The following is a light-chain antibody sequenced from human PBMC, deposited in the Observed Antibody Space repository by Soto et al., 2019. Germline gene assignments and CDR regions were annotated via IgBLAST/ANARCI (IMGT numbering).Light chain of an antibody. CDR3: QQYNSYSQT. Sequence: DIQMTQSPSTLSASVVDRVTITCLASQSISSWLAWYQQKPGKAPKLLIYDASSLESGVPSRFSGSGSGTEFTLTISSLRPDDSATYYCQQYNSYSQTFGQGTKVDIK. CDR1: QSISSW. J-gene: IGKJ1*01. CDR2: DAS. V-gene: IGKV1-5*01.